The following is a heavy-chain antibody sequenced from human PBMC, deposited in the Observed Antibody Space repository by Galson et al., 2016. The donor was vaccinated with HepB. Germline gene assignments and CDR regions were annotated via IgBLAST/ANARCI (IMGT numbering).Heavy chain of an antibody. D-gene: IGHD3-3*01. V-gene: IGHV1-3*01. J-gene: IGHJ4*02. CDR2: INAGSGNT. CDR3: ARDLRFLD. CDR1: GYDFTSYA. Sequence: SVKVSCKASGYDFTSYALHWVRQAPGQRLEWMGWINAGSGNTKYSQKFQGRVTITTDTPASTAYIELSGLTSEDTAVYYCARDLRFLDWGRGTLVTVSS.